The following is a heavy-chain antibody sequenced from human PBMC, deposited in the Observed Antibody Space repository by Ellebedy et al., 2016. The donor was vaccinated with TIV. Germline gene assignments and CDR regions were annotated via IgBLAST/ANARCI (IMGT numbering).Heavy chain of an antibody. CDR1: GFTFDDYA. J-gene: IGHJ4*02. CDR3: AKDKFPSSIGPFDY. CDR2: ISWHSGDI. V-gene: IGHV3-9*01. D-gene: IGHD3-16*01. Sequence: PGGSLRLSCTASGFTFDDYAMHWVRQAPGKGPEWVSGISWHSGDIGYADSVKGRFTISRDNAENSLSLQMASLKTEDTALYYCAKDKFPSSIGPFDYWGQGTLVTVSS.